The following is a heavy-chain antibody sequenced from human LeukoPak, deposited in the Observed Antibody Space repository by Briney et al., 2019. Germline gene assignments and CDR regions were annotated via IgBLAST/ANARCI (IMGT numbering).Heavy chain of an antibody. J-gene: IGHJ6*03. D-gene: IGHD3-16*01. Sequence: SETLSLTCTVSGGSIGSYYWSWIRQPAGKGLEWIGRLYASGSTYYNPSLKSRVTISVDTSKNQFSLNLRSVTAADTAVYYCARHAFYYYYMDVWGKGTTVTVSS. V-gene: IGHV4-4*07. CDR3: ARHAFYYYYMDV. CDR2: LYASGST. CDR1: GGSIGSYY.